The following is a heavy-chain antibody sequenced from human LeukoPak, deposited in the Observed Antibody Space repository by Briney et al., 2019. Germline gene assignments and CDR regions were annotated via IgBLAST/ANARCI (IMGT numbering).Heavy chain of an antibody. CDR1: GFTFSSYW. CDR3: ARIPRNDYGDPYFDY. Sequence: PGGSLRLSCAASGFTFSSYWMSWVRQAPGKGLEWVANIKQDGSEKYYVDSVKGRFTISRDNAKNSLYLQMNSLRAEDTAVYYCARIPRNDYGDPYFDYWGQGTLVTVSS. CDR2: IKQDGSEK. J-gene: IGHJ4*02. D-gene: IGHD4-17*01. V-gene: IGHV3-7*01.